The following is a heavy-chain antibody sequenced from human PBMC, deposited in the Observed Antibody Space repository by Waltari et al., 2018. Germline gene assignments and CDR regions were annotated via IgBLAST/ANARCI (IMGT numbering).Heavy chain of an antibody. Sequence: QVQLVQSGAEVKKPGASVTVSCKASGYTFTSYAMHWVRQAPGQRLEWMGWINAGNGNTKYSQKFQGRVTITRDTSASTAYMELSSLRSEDTAVYYCARGMITFGGVIAGHYYYYGMDVWGQGTTVTVSS. D-gene: IGHD3-16*02. CDR2: INAGNGNT. CDR1: GYTFTSYA. J-gene: IGHJ6*02. V-gene: IGHV1-3*01. CDR3: ARGMITFGGVIAGHYYYYGMDV.